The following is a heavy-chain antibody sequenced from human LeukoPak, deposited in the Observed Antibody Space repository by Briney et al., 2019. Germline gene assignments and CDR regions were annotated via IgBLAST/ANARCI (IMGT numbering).Heavy chain of an antibody. CDR2: INSDGRTT. Sequence: PGGSLRLSCAPSVFAFSSYCMHCVRHAPGKGLVWVSRINSDGRTTIYAHSVKGQFPIPRHNTNNTLYLQTNSLRAADTAVYYCSSAVAVADPYYFDYWGQGTMVTVSS. D-gene: IGHD6-19*01. CDR3: SSAVAVADPYYFDY. CDR1: VFAFSSYC. J-gene: IGHJ4*02. V-gene: IGHV3-74*01.